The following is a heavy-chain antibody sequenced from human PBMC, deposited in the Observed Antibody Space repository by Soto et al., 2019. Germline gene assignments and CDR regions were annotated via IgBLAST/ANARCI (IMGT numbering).Heavy chain of an antibody. CDR2: ISGSGGST. D-gene: IGHD5-18*01. CDR1: GFTFSSYA. CDR3: TRGPGQLWFPPFDY. Sequence: PGGSLRLSCAASGFTFSSYAMSWVRQAPGKGLEWVSAISGSGGSTYYADSVKGRFTISRDNSKSIAYLQMNSLKTEDTAVYYCTRGPGQLWFPPFDYWGQGTLVTVSS. V-gene: IGHV3-23*01. J-gene: IGHJ4*02.